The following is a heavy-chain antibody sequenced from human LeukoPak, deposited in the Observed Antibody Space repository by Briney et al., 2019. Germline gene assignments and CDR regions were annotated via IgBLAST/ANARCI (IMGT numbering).Heavy chain of an antibody. J-gene: IGHJ4*02. V-gene: IGHV3-30*12. CDR3: ARLERQLVGKNDY. CDR2: IHYDGTNE. CDR1: GFTFSSYG. D-gene: IGHD6-13*01. Sequence: PGGSLGLSCAASGFTFSSYGMHWVRQAPGKGLEWVAFIHYDGTNEYYADSVKGRFTISRDNAKNSLYLQMNSLRAEDTAVYYCARLERQLVGKNDYWGQGTLVTVSS.